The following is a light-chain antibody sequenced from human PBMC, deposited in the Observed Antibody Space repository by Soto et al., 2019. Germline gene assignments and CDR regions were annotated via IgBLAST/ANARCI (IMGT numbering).Light chain of an antibody. Sequence: QSVLTQSPSVSAAPGQKVTISCSGSSSNIGNNYVSWYQQLPGTAPKLLIYDNNKRPSGIPDRFSGSKSGTSGTLDITVLQTGDEADYYCSTWDGSLPGEVFGGGTKVTVL. CDR3: STWDGSLPGEV. V-gene: IGLV1-51*01. J-gene: IGLJ2*01. CDR1: SSNIGNNY. CDR2: DNN.